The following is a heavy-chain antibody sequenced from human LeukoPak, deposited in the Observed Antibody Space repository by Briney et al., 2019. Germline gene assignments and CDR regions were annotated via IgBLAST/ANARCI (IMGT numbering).Heavy chain of an antibody. CDR3: ASIAARRDYFDY. J-gene: IGHJ4*02. V-gene: IGHV1-69*05. D-gene: IGHD6-6*01. CDR2: IIPIFGTA. CDR1: GGTFSSYA. Sequence: ASVKVSCKASGGTFSSYAISWVRQAPGQGLEWMGGIIPIFGTANYAQKFQGRVTITTDESTSTAYMELSSLKSEDTAVCYCASIAARRDYFDYWGQGTLVTVSS.